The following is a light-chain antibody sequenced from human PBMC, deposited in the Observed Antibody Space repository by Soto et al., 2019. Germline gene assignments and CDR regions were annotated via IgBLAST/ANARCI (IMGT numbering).Light chain of an antibody. J-gene: IGLJ2*01. V-gene: IGLV1-44*01. CDR1: SSNIGSNT. Sequence: QAVVTQPPSASGTPGQRVTISCSGSSSNIGSNTVNWYQQLPGTAPKLLIYSNNQRPSGVPDRFSGSKSGTSASLAISGLQSEDEADYYCCSFAGSSTVVFGGGTKLIVL. CDR2: SNN. CDR3: CSFAGSSTVV.